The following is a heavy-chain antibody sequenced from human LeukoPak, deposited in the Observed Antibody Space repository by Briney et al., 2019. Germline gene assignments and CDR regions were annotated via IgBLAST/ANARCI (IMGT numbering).Heavy chain of an antibody. CDR1: GYTFTSYY. D-gene: IGHD1-26*01. CDR2: INPSGGST. J-gene: IGHJ4*02. CDR3: ARWVIVGARGTYYFDY. V-gene: IGHV1-46*01. Sequence: GASVKVSCKASGYTFTSYYMHWVRQAPGQGLEWMGIINPSGGSTSYAQKFQGRVTKTRDTSTSTVYMELSSLRSEDTAVYYCARWVIVGARGTYYFDYWGQGTLVTVSS.